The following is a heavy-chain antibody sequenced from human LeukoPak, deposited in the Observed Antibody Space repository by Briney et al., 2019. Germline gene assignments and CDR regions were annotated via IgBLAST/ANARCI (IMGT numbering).Heavy chain of an antibody. CDR2: IYYSGST. D-gene: IGHD3-3*01. Sequence: SETLSLTCTVSGGSISSSSYYWGWIRQPPGKGLEWIGSIYYSGSTYYNPSLKSRVTISVDTSKNQFSLKLSSVTAADTAVYYCGRCPIQEWPLDYWGQGTLVTVSS. J-gene: IGHJ4*02. CDR1: GGSISSSSYY. CDR3: GRCPIQEWPLDY. V-gene: IGHV4-39*01.